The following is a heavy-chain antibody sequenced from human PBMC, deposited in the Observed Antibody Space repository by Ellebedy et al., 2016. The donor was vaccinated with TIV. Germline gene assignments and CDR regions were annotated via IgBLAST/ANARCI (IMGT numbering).Heavy chain of an antibody. CDR1: GYTFDTNG. Sequence: AASVKVSCKASGYTFDTNGVSWVRQAPGQGLEWMGWISAYNGHTNYAKEVQGRVTMTIDKSRSTAYMELRSLRSDDTAVFYCARTGAYTYGSGNPDHWGQGTLVTVSS. V-gene: IGHV1-18*04. CDR2: ISAYNGHT. J-gene: IGHJ4*02. CDR3: ARTGAYTYGSGNPDH. D-gene: IGHD3-10*01.